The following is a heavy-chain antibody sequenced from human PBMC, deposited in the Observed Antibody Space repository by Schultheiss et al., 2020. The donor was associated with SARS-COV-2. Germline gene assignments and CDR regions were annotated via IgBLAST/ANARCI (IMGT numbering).Heavy chain of an antibody. Sequence: GGSLRLSCAASGFTFSSYAMHWVRQAPGKGLEWVSYITPSGNTIYYAGSVKGRFTISRDNSKNTLYLQMNSLRAEDTAVYYCARGRRGEVPGAIGSYWGQGTLVTVSS. D-gene: IGHD2-2*01. CDR3: ARGRRGEVPGAIGSY. V-gene: IGHV3-48*01. CDR2: ITPSGNTI. J-gene: IGHJ4*02. CDR1: GFTFSSYA.